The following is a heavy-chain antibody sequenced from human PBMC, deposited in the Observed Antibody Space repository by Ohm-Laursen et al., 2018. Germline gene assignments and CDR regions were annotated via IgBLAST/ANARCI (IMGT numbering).Heavy chain of an antibody. D-gene: IGHD5/OR15-5a*01. V-gene: IGHV1-46*01. CDR2: INPSDGAT. J-gene: IGHJ3*02. CDR3: ARTRTPSTDAFDI. Sequence: GASAKVSCKASGYTFTTYYMHWVRQAPGQGLEWMGIINPSDGATSYAQKFQGRVTMTRDTSTTTVYMELSSLRSEDTALYSCARTRTPSTDAFDIWSQGTLVTVSS. CDR1: GYTFTTYY.